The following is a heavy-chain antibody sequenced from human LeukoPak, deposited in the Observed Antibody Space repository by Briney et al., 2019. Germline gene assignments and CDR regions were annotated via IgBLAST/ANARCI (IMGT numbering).Heavy chain of an antibody. CDR3: AKEDHFAS. CDR2: ITWNSGSI. V-gene: IGHV3-9*01. Sequence: GGSLRLSCAASGFTFDDYTMHWVRQAPGKGLEWVSGITWNSGSIGYADSVRGRFTISRDNAKNSLYLEMNSLRAEDTALYYCAKEDHFASWGQGALVTVSS. J-gene: IGHJ4*02. CDR1: GFTFDDYT.